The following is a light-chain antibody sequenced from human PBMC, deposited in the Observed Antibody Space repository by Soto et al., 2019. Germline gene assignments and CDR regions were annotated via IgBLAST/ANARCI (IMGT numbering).Light chain of an antibody. CDR3: ATWDDSLNNPV. J-gene: IGLJ3*02. V-gene: IGLV1-47*02. CDR2: SNN. CDR1: STNIGSNY. Sequence: QSVLTQPPSASGTPGQRVTISCSGSSTNIGSNYVYWYQQVPGTAPKLLIYSNNQRPSVVPDRFSASKSGTSASLAISGLRSEDEAAYYCATWDDSLNNPVFGGGTKLTVL.